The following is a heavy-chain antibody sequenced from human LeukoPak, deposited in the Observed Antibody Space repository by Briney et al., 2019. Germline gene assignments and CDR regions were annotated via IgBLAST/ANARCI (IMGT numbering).Heavy chain of an antibody. CDR3: AIGRDIAVAGPGGYFDH. V-gene: IGHV3-11*01. CDR1: GFTFSDYH. J-gene: IGHJ4*02. CDR2: ISPGGGSI. Sequence: GGSLRLSCAASGFTFSDYHMNWIRQAPGKGLEWISYISPGGGSIYFADSVQGRFTPSRDYAKNSLYLHMNSLTAEDTALYYCAIGRDIAVAGPGGYFDHWGQGTLVTVSS. D-gene: IGHD6-19*01.